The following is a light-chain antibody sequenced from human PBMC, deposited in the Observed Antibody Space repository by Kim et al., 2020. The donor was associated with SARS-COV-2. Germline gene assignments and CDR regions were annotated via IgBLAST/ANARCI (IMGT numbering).Light chain of an antibody. Sequence: DIQMTQSPSSLSASVGDRVTITCRTTQSISSHLNWYQQKPGGAPKLLISAASTLQGGVPSRFSGSGSETDFTLTISSLQPDDFATYFCQQGYITPFAFGPGTKVDIK. CDR3: QQGYITPFA. CDR2: AAS. CDR1: QSISSH. J-gene: IGKJ3*01. V-gene: IGKV1-39*01.